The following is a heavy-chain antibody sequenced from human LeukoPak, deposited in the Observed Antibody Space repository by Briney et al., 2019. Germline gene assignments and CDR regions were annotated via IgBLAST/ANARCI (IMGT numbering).Heavy chain of an antibody. Sequence: SETLSLTCTVSGATMTSNTYFWGWIRQPPGKGLEWIGSIYYSGSTYYNPSLKSRVTISVDTSKNQFSLKLSSVTAADTAMYYCANIVGAPSDAFDIWGQGTMVTVSS. CDR1: GATMTSNTYF. D-gene: IGHD1-26*01. CDR3: ANIVGAPSDAFDI. J-gene: IGHJ3*02. CDR2: IYYSGST. V-gene: IGHV4-39*07.